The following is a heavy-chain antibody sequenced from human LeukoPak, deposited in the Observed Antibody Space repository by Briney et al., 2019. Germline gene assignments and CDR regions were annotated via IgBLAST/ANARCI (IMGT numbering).Heavy chain of an antibody. CDR2: ISYDGSYT. V-gene: IGHV3-30*04. CDR1: GRSFNTYA. J-gene: IGHJ6*04. CDR3: ARALDV. Sequence: PGGSLRLSCVDSGRSFNTYAMHWLRQAPGKGLEWVAAISYDGSYTYYRDSVRGRFTISRDNSKNTMYLQMNSLRAEDTATYYCARALDVWGKGTTVTVSS.